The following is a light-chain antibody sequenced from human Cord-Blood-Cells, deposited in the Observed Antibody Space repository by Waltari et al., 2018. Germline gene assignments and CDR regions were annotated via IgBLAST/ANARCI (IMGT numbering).Light chain of an antibody. Sequence: IVLTQSPATLSLSPGERATLSCRASQRVSSYLAWYQQKPGQAPRLLIYDASNRATGIPARCSGSGSGTDVTLTISRLEPGDFAVYYCQQRSNWPPGVTFGPGTKVDIK. V-gene: IGKV3-11*01. CDR1: QRVSSY. CDR2: DAS. CDR3: QQRSNWPPGVT. J-gene: IGKJ3*01.